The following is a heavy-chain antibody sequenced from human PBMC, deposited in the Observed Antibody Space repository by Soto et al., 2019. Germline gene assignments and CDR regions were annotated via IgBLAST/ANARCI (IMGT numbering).Heavy chain of an antibody. Sequence: GGSLRLSCAASGFTFSSYAMHWVRQAPGKGLEWVAVISYDGSNKYYADSVKGRFTISRDNSKNTLYLQMNSLRAEDTAVYYCARGLPRGPKVRGGDPYYYGMDVWGQGTTVTVSS. CDR2: ISYDGSNK. D-gene: IGHD3-10*01. V-gene: IGHV3-30-3*01. CDR3: ARGLPRGPKVRGGDPYYYGMDV. CDR1: GFTFSSYA. J-gene: IGHJ6*02.